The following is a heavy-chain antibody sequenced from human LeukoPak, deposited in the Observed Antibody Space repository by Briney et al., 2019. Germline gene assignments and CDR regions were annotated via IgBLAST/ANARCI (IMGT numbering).Heavy chain of an antibody. CDR1: GFTFSSYV. V-gene: IGHV3-66*01. D-gene: IGHD1-7*01. CDR3: ARGINYQFFLDN. Sequence: GGFLRLSCAASGFTFSSYVMNWVRQAPGKGLEWVSLIYSGGSTYYADSVKGRFTISRDNFKNTLYLQMNSLRAEDTAVYYCARGINYQFFLDNWGQGTLVAVSS. CDR2: IYSGGST. J-gene: IGHJ4*02.